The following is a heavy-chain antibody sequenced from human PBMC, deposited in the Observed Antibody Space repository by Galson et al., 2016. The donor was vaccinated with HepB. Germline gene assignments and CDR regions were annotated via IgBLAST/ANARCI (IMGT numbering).Heavy chain of an antibody. Sequence: SLRLSCAASGFTFSSYWMHWVRQAPGKGLVWVSRINSDGSSTSYADSVKGRFTISRGNAKNTLYLQMNSLRAEDTAVYYCARRGDYASWFDPWGQGTLVTVSS. D-gene: IGHD4-17*01. J-gene: IGHJ5*02. CDR2: INSDGSST. CDR1: GFTFSSYW. CDR3: ARRGDYASWFDP. V-gene: IGHV3-74*01.